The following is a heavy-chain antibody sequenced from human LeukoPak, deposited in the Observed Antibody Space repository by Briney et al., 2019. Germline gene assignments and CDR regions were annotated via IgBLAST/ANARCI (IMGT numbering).Heavy chain of an antibody. D-gene: IGHD1-1*01. CDR2: INPNSGGT. CDR3: ARDKQLDWAHYHYCYMDV. V-gene: IGHV1-2*06. CDR1: GYTFTGYY. Sequence: GASVKVSCKASGYTFTGYYMHWVRQAPGQGLEWMGRINPNSGGTNYAQKFQGRVTMTRDTSISTVYMELSRLRSDDTAVYYCARDKQLDWAHYHYCYMDVWGKGTTVTVSS. J-gene: IGHJ6*03.